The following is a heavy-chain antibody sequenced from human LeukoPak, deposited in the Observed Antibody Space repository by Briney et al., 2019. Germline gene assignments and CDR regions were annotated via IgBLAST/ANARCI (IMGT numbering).Heavy chain of an antibody. D-gene: IGHD1-14*01. CDR2: ISNGGGSA. CDR1: GFTFSSYP. Sequence: PGGSLRLSCAASGFTFSSYPMSWVRQAPGKGLQWVSAISNGGGSAYYADSVKGRITISRDNSKSTLYLQMNSLRAEDTAIYYCAARPRMPPRFDHRGQGTLVTVSS. CDR3: AARPRMPPRFDH. J-gene: IGHJ4*02. V-gene: IGHV3-23*01.